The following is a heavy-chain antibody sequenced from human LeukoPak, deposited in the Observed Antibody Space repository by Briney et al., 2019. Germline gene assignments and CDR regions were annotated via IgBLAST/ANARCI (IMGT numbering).Heavy chain of an antibody. D-gene: IGHD6-19*01. CDR3: ARAMSAVAGIDY. V-gene: IGHV3-21*01. J-gene: IGHJ4*02. Sequence: PGGSLRLSCAAPGFTFSSYSMNWVRQAPGKGLEWVSSISSSSSYIYYADSVKGRFTISRDNAKNSLYLQMNSLRAEDTAVYYCARAMSAVAGIDYWGQGTLVTVSS. CDR2: ISSSSSYI. CDR1: GFTFSSYS.